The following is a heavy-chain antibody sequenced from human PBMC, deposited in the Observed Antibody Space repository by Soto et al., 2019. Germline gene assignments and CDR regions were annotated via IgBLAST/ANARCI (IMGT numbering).Heavy chain of an antibody. CDR3: ARWAGSGSYYYYYYGMDV. V-gene: IGHV4-30-4*01. D-gene: IGHD3-10*01. Sequence: PSETLSLTCTVSGGSISSGDYYWSWIRQPPGKGLEWIGYIYYSGSTYYNPSLESRVTISVDTSKNQFSLKLSSVTAADTAVYYCARWAGSGSYYYYYYGMDVWGQGTTVTVSS. J-gene: IGHJ6*02. CDR1: GGSISSGDYY. CDR2: IYYSGST.